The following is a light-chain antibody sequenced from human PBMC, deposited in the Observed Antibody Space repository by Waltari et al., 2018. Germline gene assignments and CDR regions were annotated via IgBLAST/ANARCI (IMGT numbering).Light chain of an antibody. CDR1: SSNIGSNT. V-gene: IGLV1-44*01. CDR3: AAWDDSLNGRV. CDR2: SNN. Sequence: QSVLTQPPSASGTPGQRVPIPCSGSSSNIGSNTVNWYQQLPGTAPKLLIYSNNQRPSGVPDRFSGSKSGTSASLAISGLQSEDEADYYCAAWDDSLNGRVFGGGTKLTVL. J-gene: IGLJ3*02.